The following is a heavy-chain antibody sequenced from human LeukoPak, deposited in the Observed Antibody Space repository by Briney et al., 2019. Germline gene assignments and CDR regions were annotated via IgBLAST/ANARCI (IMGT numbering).Heavy chain of an antibody. CDR1: GGSISSSRYY. CDR3: AREREVYYGDYSSSPYSDY. Sequence: PSETLSLTCTVSGGSISSSRYYWSWIRQPPGKGLEWIGYIYYSGSTYYNPSLKSRVTISVDTSKNQFSLKLSSVTAADTAVYYCAREREVYYGDYSSSPYSDYWGQGTLVTVSS. D-gene: IGHD4-17*01. CDR2: IYYSGST. V-gene: IGHV4-30-4*01. J-gene: IGHJ4*02.